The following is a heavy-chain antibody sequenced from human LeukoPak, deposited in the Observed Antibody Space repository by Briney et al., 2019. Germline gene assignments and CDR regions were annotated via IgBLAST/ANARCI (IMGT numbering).Heavy chain of an antibody. Sequence: PGGSLRLSCAASGFTFDDYAMHWVRQAPGKGLEWVSGISWNSGSIGYADSVKGRFTISRDNAKNSLYLQMNSLRAEDMALYYCARDYYDSSGLDYWGQGTLVTVSS. CDR2: ISWNSGSI. CDR1: GFTFDDYA. D-gene: IGHD3-22*01. V-gene: IGHV3-9*03. CDR3: ARDYYDSSGLDY. J-gene: IGHJ4*02.